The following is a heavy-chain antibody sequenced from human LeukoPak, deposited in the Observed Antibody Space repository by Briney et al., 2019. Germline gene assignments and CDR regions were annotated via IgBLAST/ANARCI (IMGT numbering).Heavy chain of an antibody. Sequence: KSSETLSLTCAAYGGSFSGYYWSWIRQPPGKGLEWIGEINHSGSTNYNPSLKSRVTISVDTSKNQFSLKLSSVTAADTAVYYCARGPAMLEGGVDYWGQGTLVTVSS. CDR1: GGSFSGYY. CDR3: ARGPAMLEGGVDY. V-gene: IGHV4-34*01. CDR2: INHSGST. J-gene: IGHJ4*02. D-gene: IGHD3-10*02.